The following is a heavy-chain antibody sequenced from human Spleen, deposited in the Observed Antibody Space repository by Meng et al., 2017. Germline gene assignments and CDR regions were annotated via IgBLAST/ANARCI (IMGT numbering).Heavy chain of an antibody. J-gene: IGHJ4*02. V-gene: IGHV4-30-4*08. Sequence: QVQLQESGPGLGKPSQTLSRTCTVSGDSISSGAYYYSWIRQHPGKGLEWIGYIYYSGSTYYNPSLKSRVTISVDTSKNQFSLKLSSVTAADTAVYYCARLDLYGGNSPFDYWGQGTLVTVSS. CDR1: GDSISSGAYY. CDR3: ARLDLYGGNSPFDY. CDR2: IYYSGST. D-gene: IGHD4-23*01.